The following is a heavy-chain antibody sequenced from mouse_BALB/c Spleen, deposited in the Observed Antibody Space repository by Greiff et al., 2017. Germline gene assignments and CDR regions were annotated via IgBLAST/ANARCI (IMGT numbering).Heavy chain of an antibody. CDR1: GFTFSDYY. CDR3: ARGEVAY. Sequence: EVMLVESGGGLVQPGGSRKLSCAASGFTFSDYYMYWVRQTPEKRLEWVATISDGGSYTYYPDSVKGRFTISRDNAKNNLYLQMSSLKSEDTAMYYCARGEVAYWGQGTLVTVSA. CDR2: ISDGGSYT. J-gene: IGHJ3*01. V-gene: IGHV5-4*02.